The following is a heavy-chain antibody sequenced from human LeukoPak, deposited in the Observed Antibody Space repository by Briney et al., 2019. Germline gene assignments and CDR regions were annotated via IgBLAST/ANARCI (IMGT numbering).Heavy chain of an antibody. J-gene: IGHJ6*02. CDR3: ARVNSPGYYYYYGMDV. V-gene: IGHV4-39*07. D-gene: IGHD3-10*01. CDR1: GDSISSSIYY. Sequence: SETLSLTCTVSGDSISSSIYYWGWIRQLPGKGLEWIGSIYYSGNTYNNPSLKSRVTISVDTSKNQFSLKLSSVTAADTAVYYCARVNSPGYYYYYGMDVWGQGTTVTVSS. CDR2: IYYSGNT.